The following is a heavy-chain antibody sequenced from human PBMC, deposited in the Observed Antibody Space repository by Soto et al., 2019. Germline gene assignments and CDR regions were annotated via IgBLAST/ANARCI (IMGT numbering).Heavy chain of an antibody. CDR2: IKQDGSEK. CDR3: ARDSFSSLHYYGMDV. J-gene: IGHJ6*02. V-gene: IGHV3-7*03. CDR1: GFTFSSYW. Sequence: GGSLRLSCAASGFTFSSYWMSWVRQAPGKGLEWVANIKQDGSEKYYVDSVKGRFTISRDNAKNSLYLQMNSLRAEDTAVYYCARDSFSSLHYYGMDVWGQGTTVTVSS.